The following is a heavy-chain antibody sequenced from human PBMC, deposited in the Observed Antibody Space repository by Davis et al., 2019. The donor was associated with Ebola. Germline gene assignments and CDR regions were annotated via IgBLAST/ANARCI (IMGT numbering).Heavy chain of an antibody. CDR3: AHHFYDSSSRLFDY. CDR2: IYWDDDK. Sequence: SGPTLVKPTQTLTLTCTFSGFSLNTSRVGVGWIRQPPGKALEWLALIYWDDDKRYISSLKDRLTITKDTSKNRVVLTMTNMDPVDTATYYCAHHFYDSSSRLFDYWGQGTLVTVSS. J-gene: IGHJ4*02. V-gene: IGHV2-5*02. CDR1: GFSLNTSRVG. D-gene: IGHD3-22*01.